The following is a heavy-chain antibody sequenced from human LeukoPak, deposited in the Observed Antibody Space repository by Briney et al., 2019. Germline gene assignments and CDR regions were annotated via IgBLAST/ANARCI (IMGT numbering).Heavy chain of an antibody. D-gene: IGHD6-13*01. CDR2: IYSGGET. J-gene: IGHJ5*02. Sequence: PGGSLRLSCAASGVSVSSNFMIWVRQAPGKGLEWVSLIYSGGETSYADSVKGRFSISRDNSKNTLYLQMNSLRVEDTAVYYCTRDPPAVAINTYTWGQGTLVTVSS. CDR1: GVSVSSNF. CDR3: TRDPPAVAINTYT. V-gene: IGHV3-66*01.